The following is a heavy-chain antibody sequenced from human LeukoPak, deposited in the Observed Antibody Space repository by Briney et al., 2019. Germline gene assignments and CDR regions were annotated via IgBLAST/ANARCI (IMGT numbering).Heavy chain of an antibody. Sequence: ASVKVSCKVSGYTLTELSMHWVRQAPGKGLEWMGGFVPEDGETIYAQKFQGRVTMTEDTSTDTAYMELSSLRSEDTAVYYCATLSRRVMGDAFDIWGQGTMVTVSS. CDR1: GYTLTELS. D-gene: IGHD2-8*01. J-gene: IGHJ3*02. CDR2: FVPEDGET. V-gene: IGHV1-24*01. CDR3: ATLSRRVMGDAFDI.